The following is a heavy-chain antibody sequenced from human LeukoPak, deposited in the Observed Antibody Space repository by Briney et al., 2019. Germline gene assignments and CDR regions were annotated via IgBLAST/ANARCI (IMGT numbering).Heavy chain of an antibody. V-gene: IGHV3-21*01. CDR3: ARDTAMALNDY. CDR2: ISSSSSYI. J-gene: IGHJ4*02. CDR1: GFTFSSYS. D-gene: IGHD5-18*01. Sequence: GGSLRLSCAASGFTFSSYSMNWVRQAPGKGLEWVSSISSSSSYIYYADPVKGRFTISRDNAKNSLYLQMNSLRAEDTAVYYCARDTAMALNDYWGQGTLVTVSS.